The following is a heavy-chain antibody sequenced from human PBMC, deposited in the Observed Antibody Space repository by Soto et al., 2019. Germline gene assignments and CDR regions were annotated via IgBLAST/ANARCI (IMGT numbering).Heavy chain of an antibody. CDR3: ARDRVSSSMGYYYYYGMDV. V-gene: IGHV6-1*01. CDR2: TYYRSKWYN. CDR1: GDSVSSNSAA. Sequence: SQTLSLTCAISGDSVSSNSAAWNWIRQSPSRGLEWLGRTYYRSKWYNDYAVSVKSRITINPDTSKNQFSLQLNSVTPEDTAVYYCARDRVSSSMGYYYYYGMDVWGQGTTVTVSS. J-gene: IGHJ6*02. D-gene: IGHD6-6*01.